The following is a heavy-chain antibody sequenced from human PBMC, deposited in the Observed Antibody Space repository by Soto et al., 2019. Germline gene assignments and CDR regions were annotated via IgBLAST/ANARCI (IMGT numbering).Heavy chain of an antibody. CDR3: ARALGAEYYYESIGYYYGPTYDY. D-gene: IGHD3-22*01. V-gene: IGHV1-69*13. Sequence: SVKVSCKASGGTFSSYAISWVRQAPGQGLEWMGGIIPIFGTANYAQKFQGRVTITADESTSTAYMELSSLRSKDTAVYYCARALGAEYYYESIGYYYGPTYDYWGQGTLVTVSS. J-gene: IGHJ4*02. CDR2: IIPIFGTA. CDR1: GGTFSSYA.